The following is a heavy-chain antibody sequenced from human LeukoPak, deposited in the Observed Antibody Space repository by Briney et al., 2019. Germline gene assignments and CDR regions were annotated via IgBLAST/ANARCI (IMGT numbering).Heavy chain of an antibody. D-gene: IGHD2-15*01. CDR1: GYTFTSYG. CDR3: ARDEGYCSGGSCYSLYYFDY. CDR2: INTNTGNP. V-gene: IGHV7-4-1*02. Sequence: ASVKVSCKASGYTFTSYGISWVRQAPGQGLEWMGWINTNTGNPTYAQGFTGRFVFSLDTSVSTAYLQISSLKAEDTAVYYCARDEGYCSGGSCYSLYYFDYWGQGTLVTVSS. J-gene: IGHJ4*02.